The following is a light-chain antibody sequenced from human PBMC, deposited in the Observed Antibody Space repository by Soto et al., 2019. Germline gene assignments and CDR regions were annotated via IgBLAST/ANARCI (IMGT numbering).Light chain of an antibody. V-gene: IGLV4-69*01. J-gene: IGLJ2*01. Sequence: QSVLTQSPSASASLGASVNLTCTLSSGHSSYAIAWHQQQPEKGPQYLMKLSSNGSHTKGGGIPDRFSVSSSRAQRFLSVSSLQSEDEDDYSCHTWGTGILFGGGTKLTVL. CDR3: HTWGTGIL. CDR1: SGHSSYA. CDR2: LSSNGSH.